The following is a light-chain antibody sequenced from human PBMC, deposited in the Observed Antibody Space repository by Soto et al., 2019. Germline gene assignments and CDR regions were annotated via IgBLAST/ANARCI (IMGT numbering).Light chain of an antibody. CDR2: DVS. Sequence: SALTQPASVSGSPGQSITISCTGTSSDVGGYNYVSWYQQLPGKAPKLMIYDVSDRPSGVSNRFSGSKSGNTASLTISGLQAEDEADYYCSSYTSSSLYVFGTGTKVT. CDR3: SSYTSSSLYV. V-gene: IGLV2-14*01. CDR1: SSDVGGYNY. J-gene: IGLJ1*01.